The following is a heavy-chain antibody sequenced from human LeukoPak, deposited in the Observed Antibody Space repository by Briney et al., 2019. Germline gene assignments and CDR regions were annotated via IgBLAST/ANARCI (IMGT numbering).Heavy chain of an antibody. V-gene: IGHV3-48*01. D-gene: IGHD6-19*01. CDR3: ASRIAVAGHDY. CDR2: ISSSSSTI. J-gene: IGHJ4*02. CDR1: GFTFSSYS. Sequence: GGSLRLSCAASGFTFSSYSMNWVRQAPGKGLEWVSYISSSSSTIYYADSVKGRFTISRDNAKNSLYLQMNSLRAEDTAVYYCASRIAVAGHDYWGQGTLVTVSS.